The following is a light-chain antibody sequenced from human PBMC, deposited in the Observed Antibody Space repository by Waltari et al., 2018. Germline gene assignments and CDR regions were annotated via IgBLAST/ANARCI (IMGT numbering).Light chain of an antibody. Sequence: QSALTQPAPVSGSPGQSITISCTATSSDFGNPPLVSWYQQAPGKVPRLMIYEVTKRPSGVSDRFSGSKSGNTASLTISGLQAEDEADYYCCTYAGSGTWVFGGGTKVTVL. J-gene: IGLJ3*02. CDR1: SSDFGNPPL. V-gene: IGLV2-23*02. CDR3: CTYAGSGTWV. CDR2: EVT.